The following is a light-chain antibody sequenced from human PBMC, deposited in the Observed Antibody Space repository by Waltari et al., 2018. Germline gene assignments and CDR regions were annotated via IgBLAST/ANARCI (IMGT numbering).Light chain of an antibody. CDR2: QDD. J-gene: IGLJ3*02. V-gene: IGLV3-1*01. CDR1: TLGDKY. Sequence: SYELTQPPSLSVSPGQPVSITCSGDTLGDKYVCWYQQKPGQSPVLVIYQDDKRPSGIPERFSGSNSGNTATLTISGTQTMDEGDYYCQAWGSSTHIVFGGGTKLTVL. CDR3: QAWGSSTHIV.